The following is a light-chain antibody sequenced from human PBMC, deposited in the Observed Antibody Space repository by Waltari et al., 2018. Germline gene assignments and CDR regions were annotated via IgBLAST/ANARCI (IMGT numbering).Light chain of an antibody. Sequence: QSALTQPASVSGSPGQSITISCTGTSSDVGGYNYVSWYQQLPGKAPKLMIYDVSKRPSGVSNRFSGSKSGNTASLTISEDEADYYCSSYTSAAVFGGGTKLTVL. V-gene: IGLV2-14*01. CDR2: DVS. CDR1: SSDVGGYNY. J-gene: IGLJ2*01. CDR3: SSYTSAAV.